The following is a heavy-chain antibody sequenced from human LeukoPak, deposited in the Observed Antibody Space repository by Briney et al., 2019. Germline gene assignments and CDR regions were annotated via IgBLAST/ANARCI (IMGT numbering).Heavy chain of an antibody. V-gene: IGHV3-48*01. CDR3: ARGLDTAMVSYYFDY. Sequence: GGSLRLSCAASGFTFSSYSMNWVRQAPGKGLEWVSYISSSSSTIYYADSVKGRFTISRDNAKNSLYLQMNSLRAEDTAVYYCARGLDTAMVSYYFDYWGQGTLVTVSS. CDR1: GFTFSSYS. CDR2: ISSSSSTI. J-gene: IGHJ4*02. D-gene: IGHD5-18*01.